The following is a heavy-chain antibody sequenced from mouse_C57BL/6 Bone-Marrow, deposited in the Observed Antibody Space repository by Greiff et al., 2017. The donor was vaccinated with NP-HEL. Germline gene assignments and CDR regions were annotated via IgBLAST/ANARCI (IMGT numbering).Heavy chain of an antibody. V-gene: IGHV5-16*01. Sequence: EVQVVESEGGLVQPGSSMKLSCTASGFTFSDYYMAWVRQVPEKGLEWVANINYDGSSTYYMDSLKSRFIISRDNAKNILYLQMSSLKSEDTASYCGGRAMVTTHYAMDYWGQGTSVTVSS. CDR1: GFTFSDYY. J-gene: IGHJ4*01. D-gene: IGHD2-2*01. CDR3: GRAMVTTHYAMDY. CDR2: INYDGSST.